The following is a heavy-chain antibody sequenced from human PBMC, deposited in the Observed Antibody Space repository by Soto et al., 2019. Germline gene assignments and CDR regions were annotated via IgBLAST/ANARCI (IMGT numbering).Heavy chain of an antibody. Sequence: SESLSLTCSVSGDSIYSDSYYWGWIRQPPGKGLEWIGSIYYRGNTYYNPSLKTRVTISLDKSKSQFSLKLNSVTAADSAVYFCARLEGLATISYYFDYWGQGTLVTVSS. J-gene: IGHJ4*02. D-gene: IGHD3-9*01. CDR1: GDSIYSDSYY. CDR2: IYYRGNT. V-gene: IGHV4-39*01. CDR3: ARLEGLATISYYFDY.